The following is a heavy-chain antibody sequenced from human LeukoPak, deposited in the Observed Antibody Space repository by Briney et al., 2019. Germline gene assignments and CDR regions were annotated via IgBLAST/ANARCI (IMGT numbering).Heavy chain of an antibody. D-gene: IGHD4-17*01. J-gene: IGHJ4*02. CDR2: ISGSGGTT. CDR3: AKDGDQVTVTKLDY. Sequence: PGGSLRLSCAASGFNFCSYVIRCVRQAPGKGLEWASGISGSGGTTYYADSVKGRFTISRDNSKNTLYLEMDSLRAEDTAVYYCAKDGDQVTVTKLDYWGQGTLVTVSS. V-gene: IGHV3-23*01. CDR1: GFNFCSYV.